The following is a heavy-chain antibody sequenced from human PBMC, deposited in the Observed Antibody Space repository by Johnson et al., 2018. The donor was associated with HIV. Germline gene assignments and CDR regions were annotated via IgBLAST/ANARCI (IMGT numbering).Heavy chain of an antibody. D-gene: IGHD3-10*01. CDR3: AKDLVFYVPRSESYYKVCFAFDI. J-gene: IGHJ3*02. CDR1: GFTFSSYG. CDR2: IRYDGSNK. V-gene: IGHV3-30*02. Sequence: QVQLVESGGGVVQPGGSLRLSCAASGFTFSSYGMHWVRQAPGKGLEWVAFIRYDGSNKYYADSVKGRFTISRDNSKNTVYLQMNSLRPEDTAVYYCAKDLVFYVPRSESYYKVCFAFDIWGQWTMVTVSS.